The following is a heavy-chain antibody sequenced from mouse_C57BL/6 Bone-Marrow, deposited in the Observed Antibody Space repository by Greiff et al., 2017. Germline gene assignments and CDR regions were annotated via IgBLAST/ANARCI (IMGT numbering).Heavy chain of an antibody. Sequence: VQLQQSGAELVRPGASVTLSCKASGYTFTDYEMHWVKQTPVHGLEWIGAIDPETGGTAYNQKFKGKAILTADKSSSTAYMELRSLTSEDSAVYYCTSPTRFAYWGQGTLVTVSA. CDR2: IDPETGGT. CDR1: GYTFTDYE. CDR3: TSPTRFAY. V-gene: IGHV1-15*01. J-gene: IGHJ3*01.